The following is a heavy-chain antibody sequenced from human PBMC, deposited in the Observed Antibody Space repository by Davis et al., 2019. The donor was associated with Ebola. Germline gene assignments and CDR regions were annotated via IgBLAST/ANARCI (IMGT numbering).Heavy chain of an antibody. D-gene: IGHD1-1*01. V-gene: IGHV3-49*04. CDR3: TRDSSQTGTFYYYYGMDV. Sequence: GESLKISCTASGFTFGDYAMSWVRQAPGKGLEWVGFIRSKAYGGTTEYAASVKGRFTISRDDSKSIAYLQMNSLKTEDTAVYYCTRDSSQTGTFYYYYGMDVWGQGTTVTVSS. J-gene: IGHJ6*02. CDR2: IRSKAYGGTT. CDR1: GFTFGDYA.